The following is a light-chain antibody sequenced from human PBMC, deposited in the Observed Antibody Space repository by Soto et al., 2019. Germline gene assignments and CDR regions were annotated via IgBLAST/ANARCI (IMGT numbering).Light chain of an antibody. CDR3: QQYGRSSWT. CDR2: GAS. J-gene: IGKJ1*01. CDR1: QSVSSSY. Sequence: EIVLTQSPVTLSWSPGERATLSCRASQSVSSSYLAWYQQKSGQAPRLLIYGASNRATGIPDRFSGSGSGTDFTLTISRLEPEDFAVYYCQQYGRSSWTFGQGTKVDIK. V-gene: IGKV3-20*01.